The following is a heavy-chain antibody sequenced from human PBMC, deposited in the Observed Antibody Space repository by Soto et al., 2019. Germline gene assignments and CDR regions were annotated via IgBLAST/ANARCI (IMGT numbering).Heavy chain of an antibody. Sequence: PWWSMRLSCSASVFTLCDYYMTWLRQAPGKGLEWVSYISSSGTGIYYADSVKGRFTISRDNAKNSLYLQMSSLRAEDTAVYYCARAYSDAFDIWGQGTMGTVSS. CDR2: ISSSGTGI. J-gene: IGHJ3*02. CDR1: VFTLCDYY. CDR3: ARAYSDAFDI. V-gene: IGHV3-11*01. D-gene: IGHD2-15*01.